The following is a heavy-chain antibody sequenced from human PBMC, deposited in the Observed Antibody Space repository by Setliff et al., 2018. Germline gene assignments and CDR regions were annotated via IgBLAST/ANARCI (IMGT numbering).Heavy chain of an antibody. CDR3: ARDGGEY. CDR1: GGSISSGGYY. V-gene: IGHV3-11*04. D-gene: IGHD3-16*01. CDR2: ISSSGSTI. Sequence: LSLTCTVSGGSISSGGYYWSWIRQHPGKGLEWVPYISSSGSTIYYADSVKGRFTISRDNAKNSLYLQMNSLRAEDTAVYYCARDGGEYWGQGTLVTVSS. J-gene: IGHJ4*02.